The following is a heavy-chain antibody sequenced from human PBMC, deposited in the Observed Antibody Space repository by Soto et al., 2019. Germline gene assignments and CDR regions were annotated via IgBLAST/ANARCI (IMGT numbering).Heavy chain of an antibody. CDR1: GYTFTSYY. J-gene: IGHJ5*02. CDR3: ARDSPPGITGTKGFDP. D-gene: IGHD1-7*01. V-gene: IGHV1-46*01. CDR2: INPSGGST. Sequence: ASVKVSCKASGYTFTSYYMHWVRQAPGQGLEWMGIINPSGGSTSYAQKFQGRVTMTRDTSTSTVYMELSSLRSEDTAVYYCARDSPPGITGTKGFDPWGQGTLVTVSS.